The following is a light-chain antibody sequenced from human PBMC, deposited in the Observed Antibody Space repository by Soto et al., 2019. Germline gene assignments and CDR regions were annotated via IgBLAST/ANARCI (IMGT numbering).Light chain of an antibody. CDR2: EVS. CDR1: SSDVGGYNY. Sequence: QSVLTQPPSASGSHGQSVTISCTGTSSDVGGYNYVSWYQQHPGKAPKLMIYEVSKRPSGVPDRFSGSKSGNTASLTVSGLQAEDEADYYCSSYAGSNIWVFGGGTKLTVL. V-gene: IGLV2-8*01. CDR3: SSYAGSNIWV. J-gene: IGLJ3*02.